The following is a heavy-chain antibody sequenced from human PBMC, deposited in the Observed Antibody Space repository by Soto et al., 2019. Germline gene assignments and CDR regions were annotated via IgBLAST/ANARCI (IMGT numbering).Heavy chain of an antibody. J-gene: IGHJ6*02. D-gene: IGHD3-3*01. CDR2: IYSNGVTT. CDR1: GFTFSTYW. V-gene: IGHV3-74*01. CDR3: AKYFDFWSGYYSRTWYYGMDV. Sequence: GGSLRLSCAASGFTFSTYWMHWVRQVPGKGLEWVSRIYSNGVTTNYADSVKGRFTISRDNSKNTLYLQMNSLRAEDTAVYYCAKYFDFWSGYYSRTWYYGMDVWGQGTTVTVSS.